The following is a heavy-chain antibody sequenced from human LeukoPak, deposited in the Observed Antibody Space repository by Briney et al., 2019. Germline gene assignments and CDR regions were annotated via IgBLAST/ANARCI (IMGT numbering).Heavy chain of an antibody. CDR3: ARDQEGFDY. Sequence: ASVTVSCKASGYTFTSYYIHWVRQAPGQGLEWMGMIYPRDGSTSYAQKFQGRVTVTRDTSTSTVHMELSGLRSEDTAVYYCARDQEGFDYWGQGTLVTVSS. CDR2: IYPRDGST. J-gene: IGHJ4*02. CDR1: GYTFTSYY. V-gene: IGHV1-46*01.